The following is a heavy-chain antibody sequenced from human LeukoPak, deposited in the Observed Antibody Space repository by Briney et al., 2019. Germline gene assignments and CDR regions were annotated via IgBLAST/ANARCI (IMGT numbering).Heavy chain of an antibody. CDR2: TYYRSKWYN. CDR1: GDSFSSNSAA. D-gene: IGHD2-21*02. V-gene: IGHV6-1*01. J-gene: IGHJ6*02. Sequence: SQTLSLTCAISGDSFSSNSAAWNWLRQSPSRGLEWLGRTYYRSKWYNDYAVSVKSRITINPDTSKNQFSLQLNSVTPEDTAVYYCATTFDGDDYPDVWGQGTTVTVSS. CDR3: ATTFDGDDYPDV.